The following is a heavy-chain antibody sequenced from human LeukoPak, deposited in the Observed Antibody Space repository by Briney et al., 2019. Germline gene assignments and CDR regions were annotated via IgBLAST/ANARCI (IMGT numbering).Heavy chain of an antibody. D-gene: IGHD1-26*01. Sequence: GGSLRLSCAASGFTFSSYAMHWVRQAPGKGLEYVSVISSNGGSTYYANSVKGRFTISRVNSKNTLYFQMGSLRAEDMAVYYCARGGPFQWELLVYWGQGTLVTVSS. CDR1: GFTFSSYA. CDR3: ARGGPFQWELLVY. J-gene: IGHJ4*02. CDR2: ISSNGGST. V-gene: IGHV3-64*01.